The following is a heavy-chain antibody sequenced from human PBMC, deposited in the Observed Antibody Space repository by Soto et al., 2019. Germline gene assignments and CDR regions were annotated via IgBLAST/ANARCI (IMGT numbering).Heavy chain of an antibody. V-gene: IGHV6-1*01. CDR2: TYYRYKWYN. D-gene: IGHD3-3*01. J-gene: IGHJ4*02. CDR3: ASSPYDFWSGYYPLYFDY. CDR1: GASVSINSAA. Sequence: SQTLSLPCAISGASVSINSAALNLIRPSPSRGVERLGRTYYRYKWYNDDTVSVKSRITINPDTSKNQFSLQLNSVTPEDTAVYYCASSPYDFWSGYYPLYFDYWGQGTLVTVSS.